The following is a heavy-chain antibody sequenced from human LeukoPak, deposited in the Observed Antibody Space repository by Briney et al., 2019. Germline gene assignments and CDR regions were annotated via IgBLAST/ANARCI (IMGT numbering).Heavy chain of an antibody. Sequence: GGSLRLSCTASGFTFSSFAMSWVRQAPGKGLDRVSVISDTGGTTYSADSVKGRFTISRDSFKKTLYLQMNSLRAEDTAVYYCAKVLGNYYDNSGFYYPFDNWGQGTLVTVSS. J-gene: IGHJ4*02. CDR3: AKVLGNYYDNSGFYYPFDN. D-gene: IGHD3-22*01. CDR1: GFTFSSFA. CDR2: ISDTGGTT. V-gene: IGHV3-23*01.